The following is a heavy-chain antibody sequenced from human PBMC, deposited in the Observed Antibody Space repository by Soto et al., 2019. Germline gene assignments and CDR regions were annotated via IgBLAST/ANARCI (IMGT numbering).Heavy chain of an antibody. D-gene: IGHD2-2*01. J-gene: IGHJ5*02. V-gene: IGHV1-8*01. CDR3: ARGNLGYCSSTSCYGPYNWFDP. CDR1: GYTFTSYD. CDR2: MNPNSGNT. Sequence: ASVKVSCKASGYTFTSYDINWVRQATGQGLEWMRWMNPNSGNTGYAQKFQGRVTMTRNTSISTAYMELSSLRSEDTAVYYCARGNLGYCSSTSCYGPYNWFDPWGQGTLVTVSS.